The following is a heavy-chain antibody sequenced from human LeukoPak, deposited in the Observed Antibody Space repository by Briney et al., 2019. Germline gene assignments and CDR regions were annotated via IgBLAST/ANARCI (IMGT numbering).Heavy chain of an antibody. D-gene: IGHD3-22*01. CDR2: IEDDGGVK. CDR3: ARENYYDGSGSPSASAPVDH. Sequence: GGSLRLSCAASGFTFSNYWMSWVRQAPGKGLDWVANIEDDGGVKYYVDSVKGRFSISRDNARNSLYLQLNSLRLEDTAVYYCARENYYDGSGSPSASAPVDHWDQGTLVTVSS. CDR1: GFTFSNYW. J-gene: IGHJ4*02. V-gene: IGHV3-7*01.